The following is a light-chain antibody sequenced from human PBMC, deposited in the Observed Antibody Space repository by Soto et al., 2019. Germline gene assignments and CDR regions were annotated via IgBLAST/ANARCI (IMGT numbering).Light chain of an antibody. V-gene: IGLV2-8*01. CDR2: AVT. Sequence: QSALTQPPSALGSPGQSVTISCTETSSDVGAYKYVSWYQQYPGKAPKLMIYAVTKRTSGVPDRFSGSKSGNTASLTVSGLQAEDEADYYCTSYVGNDIWLFGGGTKVTVL. CDR3: TSYVGNDIWL. CDR1: SSDVGAYKY. J-gene: IGLJ3*02.